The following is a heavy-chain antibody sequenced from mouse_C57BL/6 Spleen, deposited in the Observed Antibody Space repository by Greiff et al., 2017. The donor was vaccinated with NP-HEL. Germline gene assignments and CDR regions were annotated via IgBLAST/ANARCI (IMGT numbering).Heavy chain of an antibody. V-gene: IGHV1-54*01. D-gene: IGHD4-1*01. CDR1: GYAFTNYL. J-gene: IGHJ2*01. Sequence: VQLQQSGAELVRPGTSVKVSCKASGYAFTNYLIEWVKQRPGQGLEWIGVINPGSGGTNYNEKFKGKATLTADKSSSTAYMQLSSLTSEDSAVYFCARSELTGTLDYWGQGTTLTVSS. CDR2: INPGSGGT. CDR3: ARSELTGTLDY.